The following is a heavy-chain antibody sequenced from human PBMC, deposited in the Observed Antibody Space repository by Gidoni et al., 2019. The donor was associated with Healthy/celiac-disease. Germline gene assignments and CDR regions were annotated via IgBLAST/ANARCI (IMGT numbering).Heavy chain of an antibody. D-gene: IGHD3-10*01. CDR2: ISGSGGST. CDR1: GFTFSSYA. V-gene: IGHV3-23*01. Sequence: EVQLLESGGALVQPGGSLRLSCAASGFTFSSYAMGWVRQAPGKGLEWVSAISGSGGSTYYADSVKGRFTISRDNSKNMLYLQMNSLRPEDTAVYYCAKDIRELLWFGELLSYFDYWGQGTLVTVSS. CDR3: AKDIRELLWFGELLSYFDY. J-gene: IGHJ4*02.